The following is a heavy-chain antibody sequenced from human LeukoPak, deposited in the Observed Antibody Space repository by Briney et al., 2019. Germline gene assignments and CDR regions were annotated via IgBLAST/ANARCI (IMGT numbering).Heavy chain of an antibody. CDR1: GYTFTGYY. CDR2: INPNSGGT. CDR3: AREVAARLGPGADEQGDYYYYMDV. J-gene: IGHJ6*03. Sequence: EASVKVSCKASGYTFTGYYMHWVRQAPGQGLEWMGWINPNSGGTNYAQKFQGRVTMTRDTSISTAYMELSRLRSDDTAVYYCAREVAARLGPGADEQGDYYYYMDVWGKGTTVTVSS. D-gene: IGHD6-6*01. V-gene: IGHV1-2*02.